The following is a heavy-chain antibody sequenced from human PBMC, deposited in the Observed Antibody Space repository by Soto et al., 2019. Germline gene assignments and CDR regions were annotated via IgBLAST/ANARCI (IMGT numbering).Heavy chain of an antibody. CDR2: IFNTGST. V-gene: IGHV4-61*01. CDR3: ASGRWLPLLNY. J-gene: IGHJ4*02. CDR1: GGSVSSGSYY. Sequence: SETLSLTCIVSGGSVSSGSYYWSWIRQPPGKGLECIGYIFNTGSTNYSPTLESRVTISVDTSKNQFSLNLSSVTAADTAVYYCASGRWLPLLNYWGQGTLVTVSS. D-gene: IGHD5-12*01.